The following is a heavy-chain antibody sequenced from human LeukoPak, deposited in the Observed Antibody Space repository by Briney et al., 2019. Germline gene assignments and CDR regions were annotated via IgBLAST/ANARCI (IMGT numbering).Heavy chain of an antibody. Sequence: SETLSLTCAVYGGSFSGYYWSWIRQPPGKGLEWIGEINHSGSTNYNPSLKSRVTISVDTSKNRFSLKLSSVTAADTAVYYCARDGQQLPFDYWGQGTLVTVSS. D-gene: IGHD6-13*01. V-gene: IGHV4-34*01. CDR3: ARDGQQLPFDY. J-gene: IGHJ4*02. CDR2: INHSGST. CDR1: GGSFSGYY.